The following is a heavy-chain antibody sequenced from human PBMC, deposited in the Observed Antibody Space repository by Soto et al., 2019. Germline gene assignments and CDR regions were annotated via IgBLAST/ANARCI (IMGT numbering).Heavy chain of an antibody. CDR1: GFTFSGYP. Sequence: GGSLRLSCPASGFTFSGYPMSWVRQAPGKGLEWVSAISGSGGSTYYADSVKGRFTISRDNSKNTLYLQMNSLRAEDTAVYYCAKDIVMDYDILTGYLWDYWGQGTLVTVSS. CDR3: AKDIVMDYDILTGYLWDY. D-gene: IGHD3-9*01. V-gene: IGHV3-23*01. CDR2: ISGSGGST. J-gene: IGHJ4*02.